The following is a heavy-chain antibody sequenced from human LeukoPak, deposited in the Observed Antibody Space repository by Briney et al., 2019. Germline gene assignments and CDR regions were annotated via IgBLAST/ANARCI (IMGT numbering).Heavy chain of an antibody. CDR3: ARMKEEVEEYYYDSSGSCYFDY. V-gene: IGHV4-39*01. CDR1: GSSISSSSYY. J-gene: IGHJ4*02. CDR2: IYYSGST. D-gene: IGHD3-22*01. Sequence: SETLSLTCTVSGSSISSSSYYWGWIRQPPGKGLEWIGSIYYSGSTYYNPSLNSRVTISVDTSKNQFSLKLSSVTAADTAVYYCARMKEEVEEYYYDSSGSCYFDYWGQGTLVTVSS.